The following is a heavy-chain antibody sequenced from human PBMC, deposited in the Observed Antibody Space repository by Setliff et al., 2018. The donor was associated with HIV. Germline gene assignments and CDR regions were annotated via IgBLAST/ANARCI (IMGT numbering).Heavy chain of an antibody. CDR2: ISSSGSTI. V-gene: IGHV3-11*01. Sequence: PSETLSLTCTVSGGSISSGGYYMSWNRQAPGKGLEWVSYISSSGSTIYYADSVKGRFTISRDNAKNSLYLQMNSLRAEDTAVYYCARDRWLQLIDYWGQGTLVTVSS. D-gene: IGHD5-12*01. CDR3: ARDRWLQLIDY. CDR1: GGSISSGGYY. J-gene: IGHJ4*02.